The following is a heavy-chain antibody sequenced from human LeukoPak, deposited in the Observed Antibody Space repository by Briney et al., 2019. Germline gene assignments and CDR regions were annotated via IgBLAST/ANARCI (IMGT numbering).Heavy chain of an antibody. D-gene: IGHD2-2*02. Sequence: SGTLSLTCAVSGGSISSSNWWSWVRQPPGKGLEWIGEIYHSGSTNYNPSLKSRVTISVDRSKNQFSLKLSSVTAADTAVYYCARVRCSSTSCYRGVWFDPWGQGTLVTVSS. CDR2: IYHSGST. J-gene: IGHJ5*02. CDR3: ARVRCSSTSCYRGVWFDP. CDR1: GGSISSSNW. V-gene: IGHV4-4*02.